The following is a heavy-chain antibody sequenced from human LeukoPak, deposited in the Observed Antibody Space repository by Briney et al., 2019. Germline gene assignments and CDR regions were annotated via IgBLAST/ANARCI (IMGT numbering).Heavy chain of an antibody. Sequence: GWWLRLSRAASRFFHDEYTLHWVRQAPARGVEWVSLISWDGGRRDYADSVKGRFTISRDNSKNSLYLQMNSLRTEDTALYYCAKDLDSSGYRFYFRHWGQGTLVTVSS. CDR3: AKDLDSSGYRFYFRH. D-gene: IGHD3-22*01. J-gene: IGHJ1*01. CDR1: RFFHDEYT. CDR2: ISWDGGRR. V-gene: IGHV3-43*01.